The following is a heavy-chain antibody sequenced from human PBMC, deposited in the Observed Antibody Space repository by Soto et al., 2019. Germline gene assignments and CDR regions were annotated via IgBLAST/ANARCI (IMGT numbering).Heavy chain of an antibody. D-gene: IGHD4-17*01. CDR2: IWYDGSNK. CDR3: ARDGSDDYGIWASVY. J-gene: IGHJ4*02. V-gene: IGHV3-33*01. CDR1: GFTFSSYG. Sequence: GGSLRLSCAASGFTFSSYGMHWVRQAPGKGLEWVAVIWYDGSNKYYADSVKGRFTISRDNSKNTLYLQMNSLRAEDTAVYYCARDGSDDYGIWASVYWGQGTLVTVSS.